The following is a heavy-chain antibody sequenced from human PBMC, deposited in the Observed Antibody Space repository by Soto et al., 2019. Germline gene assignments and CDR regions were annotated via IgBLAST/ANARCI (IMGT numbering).Heavy chain of an antibody. J-gene: IGHJ4*02. CDR2: ISSSSSYT. D-gene: IGHD3-10*01. Sequence: QVPLVESGGGLVKPGGSLRLSCAASGFTFSDYYMSWIRQAPGKGLEWVSYISSSSSYTNYADSVKGRFTISRDNAKNSLYLQMNSLRAEDTAVYYCARSEQVRGVIITGTELWAFDYWGQGTLVTVSS. CDR3: ARSEQVRGVIITGTELWAFDY. V-gene: IGHV3-11*05. CDR1: GFTFSDYY.